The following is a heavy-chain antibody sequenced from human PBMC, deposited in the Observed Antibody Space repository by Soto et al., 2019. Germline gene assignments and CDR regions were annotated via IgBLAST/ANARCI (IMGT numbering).Heavy chain of an antibody. CDR3: ARDLGRMTTVTTPDY. CDR1: GGSISSSNW. Sequence: QVQLQESGPGLVKPSGTLSLTCAVSGGSISSSNWWSWVRQPPGKGLEWIGEIYHSGSTNYNPSLKSRVTISVDKSKNQFSRKLSSVTAADTAVYYCARDLGRMTTVTTPDYWGQGTLVTVSS. J-gene: IGHJ4*02. CDR2: IYHSGST. D-gene: IGHD4-17*01. V-gene: IGHV4-4*02.